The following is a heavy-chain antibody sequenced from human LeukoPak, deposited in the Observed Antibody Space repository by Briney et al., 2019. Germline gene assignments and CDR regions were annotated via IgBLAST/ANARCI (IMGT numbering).Heavy chain of an antibody. CDR1: GGSINNYY. Sequence: SETLSLTCTVSGGSINNYYWTWVRQPPGKGLEWIGYIFSSGTTNYNLSLKSRVTISLDMSKNQFSLTLTSVTAADTAVYYCARRLASAWGFDYWGQGTLATVSS. J-gene: IGHJ4*02. V-gene: IGHV4-59*08. CDR2: IFSSGTT. D-gene: IGHD6-19*01. CDR3: ARRLASAWGFDY.